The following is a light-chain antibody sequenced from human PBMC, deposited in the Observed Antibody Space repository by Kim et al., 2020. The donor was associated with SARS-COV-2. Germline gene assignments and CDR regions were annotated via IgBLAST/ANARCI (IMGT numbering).Light chain of an antibody. CDR1: SSDIGGYNL. CDR2: EVT. CDR3: SSYSSSGAWV. J-gene: IGLJ3*02. V-gene: IGLV2-14*03. Sequence: QSALTQPASVSGSPGQSITISCTGSSSDIGGYNLVSWFQQHPGKAPKLMIYEVTKWPSGISNRFSGSKSGNTASLTISGLQAEDEGDYYCSSYSSSGAWVFGGGTQLTVL.